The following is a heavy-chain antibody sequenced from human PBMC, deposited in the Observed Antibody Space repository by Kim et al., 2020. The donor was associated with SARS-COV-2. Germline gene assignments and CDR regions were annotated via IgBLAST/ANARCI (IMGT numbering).Heavy chain of an antibody. J-gene: IGHJ4*02. Sequence: KNYAASVKGRVTVSRDNSKNPVSLQMDSLRAEDSAVYYCARDMSRVRYFEHWGQGTLVTVSS. CDR2: K. D-gene: IGHD3-10*01. CDR3: ARDMSRVRYFEH. V-gene: IGHV3-30*01.